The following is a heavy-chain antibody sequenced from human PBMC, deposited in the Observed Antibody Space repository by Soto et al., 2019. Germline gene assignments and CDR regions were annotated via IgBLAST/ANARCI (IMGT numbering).Heavy chain of an antibody. V-gene: IGHV1-69*06. CDR1: GGTFSSYS. J-gene: IGHJ4*02. Sequence: SVNVSCKSSGGTFSSYSISWVPQAPGQGLEWMGGIIPIFGTANYAQKFQGRVTVTADKSTSTAYMELSSLRSEDTAVYYCARLRTIVGAFDYWGQGTLVTVSS. D-gene: IGHD1-26*01. CDR3: ARLRTIVGAFDY. CDR2: IIPIFGTA.